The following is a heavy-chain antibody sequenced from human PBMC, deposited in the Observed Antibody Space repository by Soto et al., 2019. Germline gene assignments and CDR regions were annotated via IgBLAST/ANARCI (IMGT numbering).Heavy chain of an antibody. CDR1: GFTFGTYS. CDR3: TRVTPGNIQYYFSGMDV. CDR2: ISYEGINT. Sequence: GGSLRLSCVASGFTFGTYSIHWVRQAACKGLQWVALISYEGINTYYADSVKGRFTVSRDNSKRTLYLKMNSLRPEDTGVYYCTRVTPGNIQYYFSGMDVSRELTSVPVCS. V-gene: IGHV3-30-3*01. D-gene: IGHD3-10*01. J-gene: IGHJ6*02.